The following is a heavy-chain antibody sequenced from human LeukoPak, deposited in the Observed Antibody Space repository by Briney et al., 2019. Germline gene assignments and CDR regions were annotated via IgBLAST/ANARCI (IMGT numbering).Heavy chain of an antibody. CDR3: GGDPNGGYCSGGSCPPVY. V-gene: IGHV3-7*03. D-gene: IGHD2-15*01. Sequence: GGSLRLSCAPSGFTLSSYWMSWARQSPGEGLECVANIKQDGSEKYYVDSVKGRFTISRDNDKNSLYLQMNSLRAEDTAVHYCGGDPNGGYCSGGSCPPVYWGQGTLVTVSS. J-gene: IGHJ4*02. CDR2: IKQDGSEK. CDR1: GFTLSSYW.